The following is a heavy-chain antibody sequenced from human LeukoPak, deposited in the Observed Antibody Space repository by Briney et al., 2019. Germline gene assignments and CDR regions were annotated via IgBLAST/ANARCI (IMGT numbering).Heavy chain of an antibody. CDR2: FDPEDGET. CDR1: GYTLTELS. CDR3: ATGLMTTGRADR. Sequence: ASVKVSCKVSGYTLTELSMRWVRQAPGKGLEWMGGFDPEDGETIYAQKFQGRVTMTEDTSTDTAYMELSSLRSEDTAVYYCATGLMTTGRADRWGQGTLVTVSS. D-gene: IGHD4-17*01. J-gene: IGHJ4*02. V-gene: IGHV1-24*01.